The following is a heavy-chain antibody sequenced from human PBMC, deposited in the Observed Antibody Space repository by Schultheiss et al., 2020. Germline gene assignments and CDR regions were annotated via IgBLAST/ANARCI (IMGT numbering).Heavy chain of an antibody. V-gene: IGHV3-74*01. CDR1: GFTFSSYD. J-gene: IGHJ4*02. CDR3: ARGLTATSRAVDY. D-gene: IGHD2-15*01. CDR2: INSDGSST. Sequence: GGSLRLSCAASGFTFSSYDMHWVRQATGKGLVWVSRINSDGSSTSYADSVKGRFTISRDNAKNTLYLQMNSLRAEDTAVYYCARGLTATSRAVDYWGQGTLVTVSS.